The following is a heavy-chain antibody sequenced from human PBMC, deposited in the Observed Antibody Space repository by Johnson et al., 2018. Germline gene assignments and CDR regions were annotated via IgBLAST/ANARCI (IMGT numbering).Heavy chain of an antibody. Sequence: EVQLVESGGGLVQPGGSLRLSCAASGFTFSSYSMNWVRQAPGKGLEWVSAISGSGGSTYYADSVKGRFTISRDNSKNTLYLQMNSLKTEDTAVYYCTTDPGPLPGIAARGYYYMDVWGKGTTVTVSS. V-gene: IGHV3-23*04. D-gene: IGHD6-25*01. CDR1: GFTFSSYS. CDR3: TTDPGPLPGIAARGYYYMDV. J-gene: IGHJ6*03. CDR2: ISGSGGST.